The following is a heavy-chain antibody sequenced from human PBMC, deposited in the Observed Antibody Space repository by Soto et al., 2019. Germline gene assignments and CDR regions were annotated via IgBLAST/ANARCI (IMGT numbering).Heavy chain of an antibody. Sequence: PSETLSLTCTVSGGSISSYYWSWIRQPPGKGLEWIGYIYYSGSTNYNPSLKSRVTISVDTSKNQFSLKLSSVTAADTAVYYCARDVHYGSGSYYNGPYGMDVWGQGTTVTVSS. CDR2: IYYSGST. D-gene: IGHD3-10*01. V-gene: IGHV4-59*01. CDR1: GGSISSYY. CDR3: ARDVHYGSGSYYNGPYGMDV. J-gene: IGHJ6*02.